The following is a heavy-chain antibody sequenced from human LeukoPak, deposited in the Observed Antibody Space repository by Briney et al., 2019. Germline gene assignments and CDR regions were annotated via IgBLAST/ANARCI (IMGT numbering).Heavy chain of an antibody. CDR2: ISGSGGST. V-gene: IGHV3-23*01. CDR3: AKAPGDGCGESFDY. CDR1: GFTFSSYA. D-gene: IGHD5-24*01. J-gene: IGHJ4*02. Sequence: GGSLRLSCAASGFTFSSYAMSWVRQAPGKGLEWVSAISGSGGSTYYADSVKGRFTISRDNSKNTLHLQMNSLRAEDTAVYYCAKAPGDGCGESFDYWGQGTLVTVSS.